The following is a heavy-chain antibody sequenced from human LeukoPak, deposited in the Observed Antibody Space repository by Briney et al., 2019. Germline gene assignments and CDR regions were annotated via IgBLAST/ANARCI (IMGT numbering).Heavy chain of an antibody. V-gene: IGHV1-2*02. J-gene: IGHJ4*02. CDR1: GYTFTGYY. Sequence: ASVKVSCKASGYTFTGYYMHWVRQAPGQGLEWMGWINPNSGGTNYAQKFQGRVTMTRDTSISTAYMELSRLRSDDTAVYYCARVPLYEWELKSISYFDYWGQGTLVTVSS. CDR2: INPNSGGT. CDR3: ARVPLYEWELKSISYFDY. D-gene: IGHD1-26*01.